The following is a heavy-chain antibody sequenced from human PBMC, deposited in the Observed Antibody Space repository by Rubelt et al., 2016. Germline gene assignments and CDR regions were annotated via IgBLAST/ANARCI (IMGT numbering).Heavy chain of an antibody. CDR3: ARCGEIAAILVNYGMDV. Sequence: SGAEVKKPGASVKVSCKASGYTFTSYGISWVRQAPGQGLEWMGWISAYNGNTNYAQKLQGRVTMTTDTSTSTAYMELSRLRSDDTAVYYCARCGEIAAILVNYGMDVWGQGTTVTVSS. CDR1: GYTFTSYG. CDR2: ISAYNGNT. D-gene: IGHD6-13*01. J-gene: IGHJ6*02. V-gene: IGHV1-18*01.